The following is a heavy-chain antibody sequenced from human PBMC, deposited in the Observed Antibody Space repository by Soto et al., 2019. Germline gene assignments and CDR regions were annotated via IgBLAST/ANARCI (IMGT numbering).Heavy chain of an antibody. CDR1: GYTFTSNA. J-gene: IGHJ4*02. V-gene: IGHV1-3*01. CDR2: IGAGDGRT. D-gene: IGHD6-19*01. CDR3: ARGHTDGWDHDS. Sequence: GASVKVSCKASGYTFTSNAIHWVRQAPGQRLEWLGWIGAGDGRTTYSQTFQGRVIFTSDTSASTVYMELSSLTSEDTAVYFCARGHTDGWDHDSWGQGTLVTVSS.